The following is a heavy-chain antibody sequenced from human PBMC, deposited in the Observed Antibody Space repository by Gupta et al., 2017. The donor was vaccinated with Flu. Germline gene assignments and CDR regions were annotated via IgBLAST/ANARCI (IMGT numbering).Heavy chain of an antibody. CDR1: GGSISSSF. D-gene: IGHD6-13*01. Sequence: GGSISSSFWSWIRQPPGKGLEWIGYIYYSGSTNYNPSLKSRVTISIDTSKNQFSRKLSSVTAADTAVYYCARDGGSFPLGYWGQGTLVTVSS. CDR3: ARDGGSFPLGY. V-gene: IGHV4-59*01. CDR2: IYYSGST. J-gene: IGHJ4*02.